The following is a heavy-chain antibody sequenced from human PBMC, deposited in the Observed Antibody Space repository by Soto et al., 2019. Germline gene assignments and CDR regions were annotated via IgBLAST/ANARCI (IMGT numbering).Heavy chain of an antibody. CDR2: IYYSGST. D-gene: IGHD2-21*02. CDR1: GGSISSSSYY. V-gene: IGHV4-39*01. Sequence: KASETLSLTCTVSGGSISSSSYYWGWIRQPPGKGLEWIGSIYYSGSTYYNPSLKSRVTISVDTSKNQFSLKLSSVTAADTAVYYCARPNLAYCGGDCSNRRNYYYYYGMDVWGQGTTVTVSS. CDR3: ARPNLAYCGGDCSNRRNYYYYYGMDV. J-gene: IGHJ6*02.